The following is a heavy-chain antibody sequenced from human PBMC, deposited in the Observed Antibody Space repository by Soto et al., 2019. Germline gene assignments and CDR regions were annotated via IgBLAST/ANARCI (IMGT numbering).Heavy chain of an antibody. V-gene: IGHV3-23*01. CDR1: GFTFSNYA. CDR2: VTASGTTT. J-gene: IGHJ4*02. Sequence: VQLLESGGGLVQPGGSLRLSCTASGFTFSNYAMSWVRQAPGRGLEWVSLVTASGTTTYYADSVKGRFSISRDESKTTLYLQMNSLRAEDTALYYCAKVGRKTGYDDYWGQGTLVTVSS. CDR3: AKVGRKTGYDDY. D-gene: IGHD5-12*01.